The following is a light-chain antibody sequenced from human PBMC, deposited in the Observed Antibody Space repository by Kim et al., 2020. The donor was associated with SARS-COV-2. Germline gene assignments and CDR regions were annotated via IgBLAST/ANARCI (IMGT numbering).Light chain of an antibody. J-gene: IGKJ2*01. Sequence: SASVGDRVTITCRASQSIDNWLAWYQQKPGKAPKLLIYKASTLESGVPSRFSGSGSGTEFTLTVSSLQPDDFATYYCQQYNSYSYTFGQGTKLEI. CDR3: QQYNSYSYT. V-gene: IGKV1-5*03. CDR1: QSIDNW. CDR2: KAS.